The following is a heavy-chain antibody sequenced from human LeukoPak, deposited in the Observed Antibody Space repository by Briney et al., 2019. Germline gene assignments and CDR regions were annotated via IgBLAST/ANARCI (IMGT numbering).Heavy chain of an antibody. D-gene: IGHD6-19*01. CDR2: ISGSGGTT. CDR1: GFTFSNYA. J-gene: IGHJ4*02. V-gene: IGHV3-23*01. CDR3: ANSLGALAGPFEY. Sequence: SGGSLRLSCAASGFTFSNYAMSWVRQAPGKGLEWVSSISGSGGTTYYADSVKGRFTISSDNSKNTLYLQTNSLRANDTAVYYCANSLGALAGPFEYWGQGTLVTVSS.